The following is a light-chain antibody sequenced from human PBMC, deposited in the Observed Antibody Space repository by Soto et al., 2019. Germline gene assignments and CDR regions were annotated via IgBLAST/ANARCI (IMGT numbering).Light chain of an antibody. J-gene: IGLJ1*01. CDR1: SSDVGGYNY. Sequence: QSALTQPASVSGSPGQSITLSCTGTSSDVGGYNYVSWYQQHPGKAPQLMIYDVSNRPSGVSNRFSGSKSGNTASLTISGLQAEDEADYYCISYTSSSTLYVFGTGTKVTVL. CDR2: DVS. CDR3: ISYTSSSTLYV. V-gene: IGLV2-14*01.